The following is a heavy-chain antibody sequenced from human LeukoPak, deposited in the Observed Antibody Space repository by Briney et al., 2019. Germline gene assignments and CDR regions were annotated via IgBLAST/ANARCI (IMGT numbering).Heavy chain of an antibody. Sequence: PSETLSLTCTVSGYSISSGYYWGWIRQPPGKGLEWIGSIYHSGSTYYNPSLKSRVTISVDTSKNQFSLKLSSVTAADTAVYYCARDRGGWLRPYFDSWGLGTLVTVSS. J-gene: IGHJ4*02. V-gene: IGHV4-38-2*02. CDR2: IYHSGST. CDR3: ARDRGGWLRPYFDS. CDR1: GYSISSGYY. D-gene: IGHD5-12*01.